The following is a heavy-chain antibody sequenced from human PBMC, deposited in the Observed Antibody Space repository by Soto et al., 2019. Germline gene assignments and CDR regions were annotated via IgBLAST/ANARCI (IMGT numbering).Heavy chain of an antibody. CDR1: GYTFTGYY. Sequence: ASVKVSCKASGYTFTGYYMHWVRQAPGQGLEWMGWISTYNGNTNYAQKLQGRVTMTTDTSTSTAYMELRSLRFDDTAVYYCARDSIPYYYDSSGYYYGDAFDIWGQGTMVTVSS. CDR3: ARDSIPYYYDSSGYYYGDAFDI. D-gene: IGHD3-22*01. V-gene: IGHV1-18*04. J-gene: IGHJ3*02. CDR2: ISTYNGNT.